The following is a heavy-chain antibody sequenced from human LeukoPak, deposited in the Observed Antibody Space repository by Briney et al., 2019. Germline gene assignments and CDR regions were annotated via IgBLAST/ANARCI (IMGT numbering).Heavy chain of an antibody. CDR1: GFTFSSYW. D-gene: IGHD3-3*01. V-gene: IGHV3-7*01. CDR3: ARGDFWSGPYFDY. Sequence: GGSLRLSCAASGFTFSSYWMSWVRQAPGKGLEWVANIKQDGSVKYYVDSVKGRFTISRDNAKNSLYLQMNSLRAEDTAVYYCARGDFWSGPYFDYWGQGTLVTVSS. J-gene: IGHJ4*02. CDR2: IKQDGSVK.